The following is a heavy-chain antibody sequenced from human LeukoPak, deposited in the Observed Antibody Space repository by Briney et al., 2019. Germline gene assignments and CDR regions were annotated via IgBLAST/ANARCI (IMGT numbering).Heavy chain of an antibody. CDR3: AREREFGEFFDY. D-gene: IGHD3-10*01. V-gene: IGHV3-7*03. J-gene: IGHJ4*02. CDR1: GFTFSNYW. CDR2: IKQDGSDK. Sequence: GGSLRLSCAASGFTFSNYWMSWVRQAPGKGLEWVANIKQDGSDKYYVDSVKGRFTISRDNVKNSLYLQMNSLRAEDTAVYYCAREREFGEFFDYWGQGTLVTVSS.